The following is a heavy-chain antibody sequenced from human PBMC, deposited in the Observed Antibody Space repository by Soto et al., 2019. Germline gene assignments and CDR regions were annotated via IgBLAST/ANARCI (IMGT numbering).Heavy chain of an antibody. Sequence: LRLSCAASGFTVSSNYMSWVRQAPVKGLEWVSVIYGGGSTYYADSVKGRFTISRDNSKNTLYLQMNSLRAEDTAVYYCARRVTMVRGVIDYYYYGMDVWGQGTTVTVSS. J-gene: IGHJ6*02. CDR3: ARRVTMVRGVIDYYYYGMDV. D-gene: IGHD3-10*01. CDR2: IYGGGST. CDR1: GFTVSSNY. V-gene: IGHV3-53*01.